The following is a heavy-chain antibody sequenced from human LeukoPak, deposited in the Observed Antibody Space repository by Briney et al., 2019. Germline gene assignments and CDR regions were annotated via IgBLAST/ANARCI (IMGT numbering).Heavy chain of an antibody. V-gene: IGHV3-7*01. CDR1: GFTFSSYW. D-gene: IGHD1-14*01. CDR3: ATDPTTRRNYYYMDV. Sequence: GGSLRLSCAASGFTFSSYWMSWVRQAPGKGLEWVANIKQDGSEKYYVDSVKGRFTISRDNAKNSLYLQMNSLRAEDTAVYYCATDPTTRRNYYYMDVWGKGTTVTVSS. CDR2: IKQDGSEK. J-gene: IGHJ6*03.